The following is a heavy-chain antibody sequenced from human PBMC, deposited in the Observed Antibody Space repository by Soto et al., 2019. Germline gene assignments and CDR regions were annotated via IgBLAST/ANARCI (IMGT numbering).Heavy chain of an antibody. Sequence: QVQLVQSGTEVKKPGSSVKVSCKASGGTFSTYTISWVRQAPGQGLEWMGGVLPIFGTANYEQKFQGRVTITADESTSTVYMELSSLRSEDTAVYYCARPTTYYYDSSGYDAFDIWGQGTMVTVSS. V-gene: IGHV1-69*01. J-gene: IGHJ3*02. CDR1: GGTFSTYT. D-gene: IGHD3-22*01. CDR2: VLPIFGTA. CDR3: ARPTTYYYDSSGYDAFDI.